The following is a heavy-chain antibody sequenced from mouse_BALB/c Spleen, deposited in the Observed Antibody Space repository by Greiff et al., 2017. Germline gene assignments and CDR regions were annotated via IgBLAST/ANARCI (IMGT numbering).Heavy chain of an antibody. V-gene: IGHV5-4*02. Sequence: EVQRVESGGGLVKPGGSLKLSCAASGFTFSDYYMYWVRQTPEKRLEWVATISDGGSYTYYPDSVKGRFTISRDNAKNNLYLQMSSLKSEDTAMYYCARGSYFDYWGQGTTLTVSS. J-gene: IGHJ2*01. CDR1: GFTFSDYY. CDR2: ISDGGSYT. CDR3: ARGSYFDY.